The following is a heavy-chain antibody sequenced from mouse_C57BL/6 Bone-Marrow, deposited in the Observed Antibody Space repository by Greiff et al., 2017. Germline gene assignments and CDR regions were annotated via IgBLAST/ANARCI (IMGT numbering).Heavy chain of an antibody. CDR2: GPGLEWLG. J-gene: IGHJ1*03. V-gene: IGHV1-87*01. CDR1: YTFSRRVH. Sequence: QVQLQQSGPELARPWASVKISCQAFYTFSRRVHFAIRDTNYWMQWVKQRPGPGLEWLGAIYPGNGDTSYNQKFKGKATLTADKSSSTAYMQLSSLTSEDSAVYYCAWNWAFYWYFDVWGTGTTVTVSS. CDR3: SEDSAVYYCAWNWAFYWYFDV. D-gene: IGHD4-1*01.